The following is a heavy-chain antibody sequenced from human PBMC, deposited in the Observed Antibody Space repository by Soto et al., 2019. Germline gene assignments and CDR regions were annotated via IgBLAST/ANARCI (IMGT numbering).Heavy chain of an antibody. Sequence: ASVKVSCKSSGYTFTGYYMHWVRQAPGQGLEWMGWINPNSGGTNYAQKFQGRVTMTRDTSISTAYMELSRLRSDDTAVYYCAASIAVAGYNWFDPWGQGTQVTVSS. CDR2: INPNSGGT. V-gene: IGHV1-2*02. CDR3: AASIAVAGYNWFDP. J-gene: IGHJ5*02. CDR1: GYTFTGYY. D-gene: IGHD6-19*01.